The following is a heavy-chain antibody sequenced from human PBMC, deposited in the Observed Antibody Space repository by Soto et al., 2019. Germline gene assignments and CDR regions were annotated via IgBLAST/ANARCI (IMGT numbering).Heavy chain of an antibody. CDR1: GFTFSSYG. CDR2: IWYDGSNK. CDR3: ARDTPPQYSSGWYGKIFPTNWFDS. J-gene: IGHJ5*01. D-gene: IGHD6-19*01. Sequence: PGGSLRLSCAASGFTFSSYGMHWVRQAPGKGLEWVAVIWYDGSNKYYADSVKGRFTISRDNSKNTLYLQMNSLRAEDTAVYYCARDTPPQYSSGWYGKIFPTNWFDSWGQGTLVTVSS. V-gene: IGHV3-33*01.